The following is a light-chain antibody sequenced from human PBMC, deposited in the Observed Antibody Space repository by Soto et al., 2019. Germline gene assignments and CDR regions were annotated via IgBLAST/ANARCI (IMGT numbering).Light chain of an antibody. CDR2: EVS. CDR1: SSDVGGSNY. Sequence: QSALTQPASVSGSPGQSITISCTGTSSDVGGSNYVSWYQQHPGKAPKLMVYEVSNWPSGVSIRFSASKSGNKAAQTISGLQAEDEADYYCSSYTSSSTDVFGAGSKLTVL. CDR3: SSYTSSSTDV. J-gene: IGLJ1*01. V-gene: IGLV2-14*01.